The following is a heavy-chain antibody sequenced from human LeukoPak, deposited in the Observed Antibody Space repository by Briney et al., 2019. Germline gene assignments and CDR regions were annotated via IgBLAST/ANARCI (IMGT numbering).Heavy chain of an antibody. CDR2: IYSGGST. V-gene: IGHV3-66*01. J-gene: IGHJ4*02. Sequence: GGSLRLSCAASEFSVGSNYMTWVRQAPGKGLEWVSLIYSGGSTYYADSVKGRFTISRDNSKNTLYLQTGSLRAEDMAVYYCARVRWAGTWGDFDYWGQGTLVTVSS. CDR3: ARVRWAGTWGDFDY. D-gene: IGHD1-1*01. CDR1: EFSVGSNY.